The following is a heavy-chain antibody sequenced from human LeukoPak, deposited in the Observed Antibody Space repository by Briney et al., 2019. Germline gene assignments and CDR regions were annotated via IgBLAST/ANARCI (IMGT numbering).Heavy chain of an antibody. CDR3: ARVFKGQQLVHYYMDV. V-gene: IGHV4-38-2*02. Sequence: ASETLSLTCTVSGYSISSGYYWGWIRQPPGKGLEWIGSIYHSGSTYYNPSLKSRVTISVDTSKNQFSLKLSSVTAADTAVYYCARVFKGQQLVHYYMDVWGKGTTVTVSS. CDR2: IYHSGST. CDR1: GYSISSGYY. J-gene: IGHJ6*03. D-gene: IGHD6-13*01.